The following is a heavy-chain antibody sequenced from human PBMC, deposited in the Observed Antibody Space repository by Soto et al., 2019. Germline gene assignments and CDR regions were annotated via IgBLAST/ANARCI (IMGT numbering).Heavy chain of an antibody. D-gene: IGHD3-9*01. CDR3: ARGGSNDWQVAFDI. CDR2: INHSGSN. CDR1: GGSFSTYY. J-gene: IGHJ3*02. Sequence: SATLSLTCTVSGGSFSTYYYNWIRPSPGKGVEWIGEINHSGSNNYSPSLKSRVTMSLDTSKNQFPLKLTSVTAADTAVYYCARGGSNDWQVAFDIWGQGTMAT. V-gene: IGHV4-34*01.